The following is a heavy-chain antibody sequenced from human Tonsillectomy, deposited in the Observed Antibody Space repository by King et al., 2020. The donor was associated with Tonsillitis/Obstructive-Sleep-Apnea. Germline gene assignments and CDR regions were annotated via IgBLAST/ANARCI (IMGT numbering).Heavy chain of an antibody. CDR1: GFSLSTSGVG. V-gene: IGHV2-5*02. Sequence: TLKESGPTLVKPTETLTLTCTFSGFSLSTSGVGVGWIRQPPGKAPEWLALIYWDDDKRYSPSLKNRLTITKDTSKNQVVLTMTNMDPVDTATYYCGHRLTYYFGSQTYGWFDPWGQGTLVTVSS. CDR2: IYWDDDK. D-gene: IGHD3-10*01. CDR3: GHRLTYYFGSQTYGWFDP. J-gene: IGHJ5*02.